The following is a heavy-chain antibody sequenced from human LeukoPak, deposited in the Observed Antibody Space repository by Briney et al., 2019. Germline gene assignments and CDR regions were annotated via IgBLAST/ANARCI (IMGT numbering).Heavy chain of an antibody. CDR1: GASISNYY. CDR2: IYYSGTT. CDR3: ARTTDGYNYDF. D-gene: IGHD5-24*01. V-gene: IGHV4-59*01. Sequence: SETLSLTCTVSGASISNYYWSWIRQPPGMGLEWIGYIYYSGTTNYNPSLKSRVALSVDTKSQYSLRLSSVTAADTAMYYCARTTDGYNYDFWGQGTLVTVSS. J-gene: IGHJ4*02.